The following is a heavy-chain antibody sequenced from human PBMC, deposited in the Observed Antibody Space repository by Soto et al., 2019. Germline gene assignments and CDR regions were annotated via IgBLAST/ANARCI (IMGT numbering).Heavy chain of an antibody. V-gene: IGHV1-69*06. CDR2: IIPIFGTA. J-gene: IGHJ5*02. CDR1: GGTFSSYA. D-gene: IGHD6-19*01. CDR3: ARDYTGPALAVNTTRYWFDP. Sequence: ASVKVSCKASGGTFSSYAISWVRQAPGQGLEWMGGIIPIFGTANYAQKFQGRVTITADKSTSTAYMELSSLRSEDTAVYYCARDYTGPALAVNTTRYWFDPWGQRTLVTVSS.